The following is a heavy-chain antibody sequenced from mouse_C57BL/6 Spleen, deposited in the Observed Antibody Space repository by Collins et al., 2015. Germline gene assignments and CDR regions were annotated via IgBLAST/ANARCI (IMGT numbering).Heavy chain of an antibody. Sequence: QVQLQQSGPELVKPGASVKISCKASGYNFTSYYIHWVKQRPGQGLEWIGWIYPGSGNTKYNEKFKGKATLTADTSSSTAYMQLSSLTSEDSAVYYCARCAQATGMDYWGQGTSVTVSS. CDR3: ARCAQATGMDY. CDR2: IYPGSGNT. V-gene: IGHV1-66*01. J-gene: IGHJ4*01. CDR1: GYNFTSYY. D-gene: IGHD3-2*02.